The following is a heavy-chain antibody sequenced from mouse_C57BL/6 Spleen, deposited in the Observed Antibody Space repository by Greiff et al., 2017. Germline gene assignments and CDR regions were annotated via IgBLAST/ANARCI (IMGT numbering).Heavy chain of an antibody. J-gene: IGHJ4*01. D-gene: IGHD2-12*01. V-gene: IGHV5-6*01. CDR1: GFTFSSYG. CDR2: ISSGGSYT. Sequence: EVKLVESGGDLVKPGGSLKLSCAASGFTFSSYGMSWVRQTPDKRLEWVATISSGGSYTYYPDSVKGRFTISRDNAKNTLYLQMSSLKSEYTAMYYCARQYSPYAMDYWGQGTSVTVSS. CDR3: ARQYSPYAMDY.